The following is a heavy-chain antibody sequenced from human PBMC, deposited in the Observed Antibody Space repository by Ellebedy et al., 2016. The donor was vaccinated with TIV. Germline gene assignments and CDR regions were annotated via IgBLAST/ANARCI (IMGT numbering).Heavy chain of an antibody. CDR2: IYSGGST. J-gene: IGHJ4*02. CDR3: ARGRGYAHQGLNFDY. V-gene: IGHV3-53*01. D-gene: IGHD2-2*01. CDR1: GFTVSSNY. Sequence: GESLKISCAASGFTVSSNYTSWVRQAPGKGLEWVSVIYSGGSTYYADSVKGRFTISRDNSKNTLYLQMNSLRAEDTAVYYCARGRGYAHQGLNFDYWGQGTLVTVSS.